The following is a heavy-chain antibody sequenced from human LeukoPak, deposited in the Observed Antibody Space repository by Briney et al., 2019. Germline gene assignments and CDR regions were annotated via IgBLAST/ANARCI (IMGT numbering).Heavy chain of an antibody. J-gene: IGHJ6*03. CDR3: ARGLLSCITIFRVLISHYYMDV. Sequence: ASVKVSCKASGYTFTSYDINWVRQATGQGREWMGWRNPNSGNTGYAQKFQGRVTMTRNTSISTAYMELSSLRSEDTAVYYCARGLLSCITIFRVLISHYYMDVWGKGTTVTVSS. CDR2: RNPNSGNT. V-gene: IGHV1-8*01. D-gene: IGHD3-3*01. CDR1: GYTFTSYD.